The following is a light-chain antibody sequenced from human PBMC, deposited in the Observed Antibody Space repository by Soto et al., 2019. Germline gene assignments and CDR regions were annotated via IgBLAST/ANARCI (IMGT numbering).Light chain of an antibody. Sequence: NVLAQSPGTLSLSPGERATLSCRASQSVSSSYLAWYQQKPGQAPRLLIYGASSRATGIPDRFSGSGSGTDFTLTISRLEPEDFAVYYCQQYGSSPTWTFGQGTKVDI. CDR2: GAS. V-gene: IGKV3-20*01. CDR1: QSVSSSY. J-gene: IGKJ1*01. CDR3: QQYGSSPTWT.